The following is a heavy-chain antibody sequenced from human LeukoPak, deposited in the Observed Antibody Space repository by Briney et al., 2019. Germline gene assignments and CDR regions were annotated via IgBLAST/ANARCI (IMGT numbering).Heavy chain of an antibody. CDR1: GFTFSSYS. D-gene: IGHD3-10*01. CDR2: ISSSSSYI. V-gene: IGHV3-21*01. CDR3: ARAFGESIPGTLYYFDY. J-gene: IGHJ4*02. Sequence: GGSLRLSCAASGFTFSSYSMNWVRQAPGKGLEWVSSISSSSSYIYYADSVKGRFTISRDNAKNSLYLQMNSLRAEDTAVYYCARAFGESIPGTLYYFDYWGQGTLVTVSS.